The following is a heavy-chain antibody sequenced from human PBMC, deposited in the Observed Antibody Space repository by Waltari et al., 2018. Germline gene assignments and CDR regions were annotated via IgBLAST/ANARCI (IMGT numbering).Heavy chain of an antibody. CDR2: IVGDGNGE. CDR1: GFTFSNYA. CDR3: TREGSGAGPTQFDY. J-gene: IGHJ4*02. D-gene: IGHD6-19*01. Sequence: EVQLLESGGGRVQAGGSLRLSCAASGFTFSNYAMSWVRQAPGKGLKWVAAIVGDGNGEFYPGSVRGRFTISRDNSKNTVYLELNSLRSDDTAMYYCTREGSGAGPTQFDYWGQGSLVTVSS. V-gene: IGHV3-23*01.